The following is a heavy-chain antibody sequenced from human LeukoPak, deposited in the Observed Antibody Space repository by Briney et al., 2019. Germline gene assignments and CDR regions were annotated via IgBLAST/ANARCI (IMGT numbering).Heavy chain of an antibody. Sequence: ASVKVSCKASGGTFSSYAISWVRQAPGQGFEWMGGITPIFGTANFAQRFQGRVTITADESTSTAYMELSSLRSEDTAVYYCAREDDYSNYPTGTNAFDIWGQGTMVTVSS. CDR2: ITPIFGTA. V-gene: IGHV1-69*13. D-gene: IGHD4-11*01. CDR1: GGTFSSYA. CDR3: AREDDYSNYPTGTNAFDI. J-gene: IGHJ3*02.